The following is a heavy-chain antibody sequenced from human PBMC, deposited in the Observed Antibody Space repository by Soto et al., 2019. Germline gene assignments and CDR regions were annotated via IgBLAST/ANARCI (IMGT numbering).Heavy chain of an antibody. CDR2: FIPIFPTP. CDR3: ARDKRITIFGVVIEGDPTDYYGMDV. V-gene: IGHV1-69*13. D-gene: IGHD3-3*01. J-gene: IGHJ6*02. CDR1: GGTFSTSA. Sequence: SVKVSCKASGGTFSTSAISWVRQAPGQGLEWMGGFIPIFPTPDYAQKFQGRLTITADESTSTAYMELSGLKSDDTAVYYCARDKRITIFGVVIEGDPTDYYGMDVWGQGTTVTVSS.